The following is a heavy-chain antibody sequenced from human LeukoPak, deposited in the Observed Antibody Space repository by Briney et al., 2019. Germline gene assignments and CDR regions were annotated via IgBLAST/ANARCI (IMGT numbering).Heavy chain of an antibody. D-gene: IGHD6-13*01. CDR2: IYYSGST. Sequence: SETLSLTCTVSGGSLSSYYWNWIRQTPGKGLEWIGYIYYSGSTYYNPSLKSRVTISVDTSKNQFSLKLSSVTAADTAVYYCAREGGIAAAGTLCWGQGTLVTVSS. CDR3: AREGGIAAAGTLC. V-gene: IGHV4-59*06. J-gene: IGHJ4*02. CDR1: GGSLSSYY.